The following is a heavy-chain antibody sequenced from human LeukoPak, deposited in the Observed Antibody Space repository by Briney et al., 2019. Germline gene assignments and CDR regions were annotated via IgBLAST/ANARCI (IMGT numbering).Heavy chain of an antibody. CDR3: ARGSYYYDSSGYGPPDAFGI. J-gene: IGHJ3*02. D-gene: IGHD3-22*01. CDR1: GFTFSSYW. CDR2: IKQDGSEK. Sequence: GGSLRLSCAASGFTFSSYWMSWVRQAPGKGLEWVANIKQDGSEKYYVDSVKGRFTISRDNAKNSLYLQMNSLRAEDTAVYYCARGSYYYDSSGYGPPDAFGIWGQGTMVTVSS. V-gene: IGHV3-7*01.